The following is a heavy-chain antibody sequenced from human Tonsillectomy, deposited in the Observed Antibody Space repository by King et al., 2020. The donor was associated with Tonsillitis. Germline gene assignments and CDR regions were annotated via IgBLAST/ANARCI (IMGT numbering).Heavy chain of an antibody. J-gene: IGHJ2*01. CDR2: IYSDGDSA. Sequence: VQLVESGGGLIQPGGSLRLTCAASGFTFSSYAMHWVRQAPGKGLEWVAVIYSDGDSAYCADSVKGRFTISRDNSNNTLYVQMNSLGAEDTAVYYCAKDGGWGTYPHWYFDLWGRGTLVTVSS. CDR1: GFTFSSYA. CDR3: AKDGGWGTYPHWYFDL. D-gene: IGHD3-16*01. V-gene: IGHV3-23*03.